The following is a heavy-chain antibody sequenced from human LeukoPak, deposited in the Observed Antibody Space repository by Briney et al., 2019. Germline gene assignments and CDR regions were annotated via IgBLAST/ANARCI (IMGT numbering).Heavy chain of an antibody. CDR3: ARLPRYTNERRNVVD. CDR1: GGSFSGYY. CDR2: IYHSGST. Sequence: SETLSLTCAVYGGSFSGYYWGWIRQPPGKGLEWIGSIYHSGSTYYNPSLKSRVTISVDTSKNQFSLKLSSVTAADTAVYYCARLPRYTNERRNVVDWGQRTLVTVSS. V-gene: IGHV4-38-2*01. J-gene: IGHJ4*02. D-gene: IGHD1-1*01.